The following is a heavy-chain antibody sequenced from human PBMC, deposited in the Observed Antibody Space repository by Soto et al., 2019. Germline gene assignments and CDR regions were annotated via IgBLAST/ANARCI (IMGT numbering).Heavy chain of an antibody. CDR2: IYHRGST. Sequence: SESLRLTLTVSGSPLLRNNWWIWVRQPPGGGLEWIGEIYHRGSTKYNTSLKSRISMSLDRSKNQFSLRLSSVTAADTAISYCGRGRLYXWGQGT. D-gene: IGHD3-16*01. V-gene: IGHV4-4*02. J-gene: IGHJ4*02. CDR3: GRGRLYX. CDR1: GSPLLRNNW.